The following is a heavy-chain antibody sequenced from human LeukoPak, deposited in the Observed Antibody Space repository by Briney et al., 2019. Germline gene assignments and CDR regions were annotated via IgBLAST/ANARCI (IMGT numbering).Heavy chain of an antibody. CDR3: ARGRDTAMD. J-gene: IGHJ4*02. V-gene: IGHV4-34*01. D-gene: IGHD5-18*01. CDR2: INHSGST. Sequence: SETLSLTCAVYGGSFSGYYWSWIRQPPGKGLEWIGEINHSGSTNYNPSLKSRVTISVDTSKNQFSLKLSSVTAADTAVYYCARGRDTAMDWGQGALVTVSS. CDR1: GGSFSGYY.